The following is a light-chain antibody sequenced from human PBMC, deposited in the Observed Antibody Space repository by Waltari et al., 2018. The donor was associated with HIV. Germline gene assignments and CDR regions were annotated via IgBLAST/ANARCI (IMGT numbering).Light chain of an antibody. CDR2: SSN. V-gene: IGLV1-44*01. Sequence: QSVLTQAPSASGTPGQRVTISCSGSSPNIATNTVNWYQQLPGTAPKLLIYSSNQRPSGVPARFSGSKSGTSASLAISGLQSEDEADYYCAAWDDSLNGPVFGGGTKLTVL. CDR1: SPNIATNT. J-gene: IGLJ2*01. CDR3: AAWDDSLNGPV.